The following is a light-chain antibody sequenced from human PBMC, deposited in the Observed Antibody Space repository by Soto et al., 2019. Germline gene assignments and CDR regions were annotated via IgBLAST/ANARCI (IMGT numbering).Light chain of an antibody. Sequence: SLSCRASQIVRTNLAWYQQQPGQAPRLLIYGASTRATGIPARFSGSVFGIEFTLDFGRGLSSHYACYTAQQISQGYSNSAGTVAQGTKVDI. CDR2: GAS. V-gene: IGKV3-15*01. J-gene: IGKJ1*01. CDR3: QQISQGYSNSAGT. CDR1: QIVRTN.